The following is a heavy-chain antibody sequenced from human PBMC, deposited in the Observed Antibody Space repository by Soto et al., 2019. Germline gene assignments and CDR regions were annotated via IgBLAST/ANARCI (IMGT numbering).Heavy chain of an antibody. J-gene: IGHJ6*02. CDR3: ARAPLPESNYYGMDV. CDR2: ISTFGSTL. Sequence: PGGSLRLSCAASGFTFRNYEMNWVRQAPGKGLEWLSYISTFGSTLYYADSVKGRFTISRDNAKNSLYLQMDSLRDEDTAVYYCARAPLPESNYYGMDVWGQGTTVTVSS. V-gene: IGHV3-48*03. CDR1: GFTFRNYE.